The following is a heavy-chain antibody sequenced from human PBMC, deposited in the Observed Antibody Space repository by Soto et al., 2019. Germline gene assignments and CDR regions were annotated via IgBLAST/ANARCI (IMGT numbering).Heavy chain of an antibody. D-gene: IGHD5-18*01. J-gene: IGHJ4*02. CDR2: INHLTTT. V-gene: IGHV4-34*01. CDR1: GGPFSSYH. CDR3: ARGYDTALAPIF. Sequence: SETLSLTCAVYGGPFSSYHWSWIRQTPGKGLEWIGEINHLTTTNYNPSLKSRVIISLDTPKNQFSLKLSSVTAADTAVYYCARGYDTALAPIFWGQGILVTVSS.